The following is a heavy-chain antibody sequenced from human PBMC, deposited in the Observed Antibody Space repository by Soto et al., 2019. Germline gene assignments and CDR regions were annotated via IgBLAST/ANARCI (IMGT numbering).Heavy chain of an antibody. V-gene: IGHV3-43*01. CDR2: ISWDGGST. CDR1: GFTFDDYT. CDR3: AKDHVGGKRSSSSRFDYYYYYGMDV. Sequence: QPGGSLRLSCAASGFTFDDYTMHWVRQAPGKGLEWVSLISWDGGSTYYADSVKGRFTVSRDNSKNSLYLQMNSLRTEDTALYYCAKDHVGGKRSSSSRFDYYYYYGMDVWGQGTTVTVSS. D-gene: IGHD6-6*01. J-gene: IGHJ6*02.